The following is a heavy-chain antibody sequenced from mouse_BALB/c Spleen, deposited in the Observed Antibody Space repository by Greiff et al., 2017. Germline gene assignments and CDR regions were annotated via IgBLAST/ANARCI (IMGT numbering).Heavy chain of an antibody. CDR2: IRNKANGYTT. Sequence: EVKLVESGGGLVQPGGSLRLSCATSGFTFTDYYMSWVRQPPGKALEWLGFIRNKANGYTTEYSASVKGRFTISRDNSQSILYLQMNTLRAEDSATYYCARDNAGGDYWGQGTTLTVSS. CDR3: ARDNAGGDY. J-gene: IGHJ2*01. V-gene: IGHV7-3*02. CDR1: GFTFTDYY.